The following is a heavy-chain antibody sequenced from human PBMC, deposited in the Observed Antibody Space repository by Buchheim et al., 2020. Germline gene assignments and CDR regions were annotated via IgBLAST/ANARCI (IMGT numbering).Heavy chain of an antibody. CDR3: AKDWYYFDY. CDR1: GFTFSSYA. V-gene: IGHV3-30*18. J-gene: IGHJ4*02. CDR2: VSYDGSNK. Sequence: QVQLVESGRGVVQPGRSLRLSCAASGFTFSSYAMHWVRQAPGKGLQWVALVSYDGSNKYYADSVRGRFTISRDNSKNTLYLQMNSLRAEDTAVYYCAKDWYYFDYWGQGTL.